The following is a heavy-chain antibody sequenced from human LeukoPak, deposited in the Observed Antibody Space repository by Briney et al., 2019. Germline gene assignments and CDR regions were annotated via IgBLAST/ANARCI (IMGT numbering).Heavy chain of an antibody. CDR3: AREKYNWNDEARRGAIDY. D-gene: IGHD1-1*01. CDR2: INWNGGST. J-gene: IGHJ4*02. V-gene: IGHV3-20*04. CDR1: GFTFDDYG. Sequence: PGGSLRLSCAASGFTFDDYGMSWVRQAPGKGLEWVSGINWNGGSTGYADSVKGRFTISRDNAKNSLYLQMNSLRAEDTAVYYCAREKYNWNDEARRGAIDYWGQGTLVTVSS.